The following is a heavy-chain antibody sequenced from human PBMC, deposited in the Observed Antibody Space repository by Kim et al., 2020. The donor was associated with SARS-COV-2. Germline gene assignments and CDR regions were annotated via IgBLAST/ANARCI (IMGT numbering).Heavy chain of an antibody. D-gene: IGHD6-13*01. Sequence: GGSLRLSCAASGFTFSNAWMSWVRQAPEKGLEWVGRIKSKSDGGTTDYAAPVKGRFTISRDDSKNTLYLQMNSLKTEDTAVYYCTTGYLAEAGRGYWGQGTLVTVSS. CDR3: TTGYLAEAGRGY. J-gene: IGHJ4*02. CDR2: IKSKSDGGTT. V-gene: IGHV3-15*01. CDR1: GFTFSNAW.